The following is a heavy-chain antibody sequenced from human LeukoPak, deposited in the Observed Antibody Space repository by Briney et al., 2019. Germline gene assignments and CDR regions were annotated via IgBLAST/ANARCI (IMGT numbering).Heavy chain of an antibody. CDR2: ISYDGSSK. CDR1: GFTFSTYA. Sequence: PGGSLRLSCAASGFTFSTYAMHWVRQAPGKGLEWVAVISYDGSSKYYADSVKGRFTISRDNSKNTLYLQMNSLRAEDTAVYYCARALIGYYFDYWGQGTLVTVSS. J-gene: IGHJ4*02. CDR3: ARALIGYYFDY. D-gene: IGHD2-8*01. V-gene: IGHV3-30*04.